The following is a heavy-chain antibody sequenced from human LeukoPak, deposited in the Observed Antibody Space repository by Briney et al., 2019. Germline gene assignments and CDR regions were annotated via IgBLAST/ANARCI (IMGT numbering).Heavy chain of an antibody. CDR2: IYYSGST. Sequence: PSQTLSLTCTVSGGSISSGGYYWSWIRQHPGKGLEWIGYIYYSGSTYYNPSLKSRVTISVDTSKNQFSLKLSSVTAADTAVYYCARDGGQTDAFDIWGQGTMVTVSS. CDR1: GGSISSGGYY. V-gene: IGHV4-31*03. CDR3: ARDGGQTDAFDI. D-gene: IGHD2-15*01. J-gene: IGHJ3*02.